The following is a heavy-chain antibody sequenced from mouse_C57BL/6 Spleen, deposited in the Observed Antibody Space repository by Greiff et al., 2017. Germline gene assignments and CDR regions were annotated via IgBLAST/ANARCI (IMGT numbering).Heavy chain of an antibody. J-gene: IGHJ4*01. CDR2: INPNNGGT. CDR3: AKSITGAMDY. D-gene: IGHD1-1*01. CDR1: GYTFTDYT. V-gene: IGHV1-18*01. Sequence: VQLQQSGPELVKPGASVKIPCKASGYTFTDYTMDWVKQSPGKSLEWIGDINPNNGGTIYNQKFKGKATLTVDNSSSTAYMELRSLTSEDTAVYYCAKSITGAMDYWGQGTSVTVSS.